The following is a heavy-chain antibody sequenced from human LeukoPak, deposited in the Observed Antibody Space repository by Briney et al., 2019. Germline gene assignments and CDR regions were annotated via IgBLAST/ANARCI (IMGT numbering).Heavy chain of an antibody. CDR1: GYSISSGYY. D-gene: IGHD6-19*01. CDR2: IYHSGST. V-gene: IGHV4-38-2*02. CDR3: ASSGVAGMRMVSFDY. Sequence: SETLSLTCSVSGYSISSGYYWGWIRQPPGKGLEWIGSIYHSGSTYYNPSLKSRVTISVDTSKNQFSLKLTSVTAADTAVYYCASSGVAGMRMVSFDYWGQGTLVTVSS. J-gene: IGHJ4*02.